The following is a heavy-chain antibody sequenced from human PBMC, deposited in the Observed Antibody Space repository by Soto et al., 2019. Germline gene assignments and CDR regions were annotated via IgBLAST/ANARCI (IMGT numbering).Heavy chain of an antibody. V-gene: IGHV4-61*01. CDR3: ARGIEGWYQGRYYYGMDV. J-gene: IGHJ6*04. Sequence: QVQLQESGPGLVKPSETLSLTYTVSGGSVSSGSYYWSWIRQPPGKGLEWIWYIYYSGSTNYNPSLRSRVTISVDTSKNKFSLKLSSVTAADTAVYYCARGIEGWYQGRYYYGMDVWGKGTKVTVSS. CDR1: GGSVSSGSYY. D-gene: IGHD6-19*01. CDR2: IYYSGST.